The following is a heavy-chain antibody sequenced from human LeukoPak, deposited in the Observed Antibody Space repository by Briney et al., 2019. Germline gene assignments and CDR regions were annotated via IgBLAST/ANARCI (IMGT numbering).Heavy chain of an antibody. CDR1: GGSISSYY. V-gene: IGHV4-59*01. D-gene: IGHD3-3*01. CDR2: IYYSGST. Sequence: SETLSLTCTGSGGSISSYYWSWIRQPPGKGLEWIGYIYYSGSTNYNPSLKSRVTISVDTSKNQFSLKLSSVTAADTAVYYCARGYDFTTGMDVWGKGTTVTVSS. CDR3: ARGYDFTTGMDV. J-gene: IGHJ6*03.